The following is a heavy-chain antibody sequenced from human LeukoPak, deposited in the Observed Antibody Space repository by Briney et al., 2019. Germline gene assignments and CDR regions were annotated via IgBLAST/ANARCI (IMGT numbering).Heavy chain of an antibody. Sequence: SETLSLTCTVSGGIISSTTYYWGWIRQPPGKGLEWIGDIYYSGSTNYNPSLKSRVTISVDTSRNQFSLKLSSVTAADTAVYYCARGPDTSTWYYYYMDVWGKGTTVTVSS. CDR3: ARGPDTSTWYYYYMDV. CDR1: GGIISSTTYY. J-gene: IGHJ6*03. CDR2: IYYSGST. D-gene: IGHD6-13*01. V-gene: IGHV4-61*05.